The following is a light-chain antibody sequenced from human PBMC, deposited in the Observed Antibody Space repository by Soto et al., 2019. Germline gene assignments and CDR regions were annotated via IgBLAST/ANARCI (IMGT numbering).Light chain of an antibody. CDR1: QSISDT. J-gene: IGKJ2*01. V-gene: IGKV3-15*01. CDR2: GAS. CDR3: QQYGGSPYT. Sequence: EIVMTQSPATLSVSPGERATLSCRASQSISDTLAWYQQKPGQAPRLLIYGASTRAPGFPARFSGSGSGTDFTLTISRLEPEDFAVYYCQQYGGSPYTFGQGTKVDIK.